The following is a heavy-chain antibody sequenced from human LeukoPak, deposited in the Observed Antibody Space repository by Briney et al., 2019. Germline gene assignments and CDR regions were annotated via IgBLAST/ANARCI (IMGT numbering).Heavy chain of an antibody. CDR1: GFPFSTHS. CDR2: IGNTET. V-gene: IGHV3-23*01. Sequence: GGSLRLSCAASGFPFSTHSLNWVRQAPGKGLEWVSGIGNTETYYADSVKGRFTISRDNSKNTIYLHMNNLRAEDTALYYCAKDGQAFNSNWDYFDSWGQGTLVTVSS. D-gene: IGHD7-27*01. CDR3: AKDGQAFNSNWDYFDS. J-gene: IGHJ4*02.